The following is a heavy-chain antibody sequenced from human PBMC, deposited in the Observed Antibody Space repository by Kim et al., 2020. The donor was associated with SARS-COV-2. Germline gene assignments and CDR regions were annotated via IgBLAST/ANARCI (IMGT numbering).Heavy chain of an antibody. CDR3: ARGRYHSLERPIFDP. CDR1: GPSFNDYF. CDR2: VEHSGRS. Sequence: SETLSLTCAVFGPSFNDYFWSWIRQSPGKGLEWIGEVEHSGRSDYNPYLRGRATISIDTSNNYFFLRLTSVTAADTGLYYCARGRYHSLERPIFDPWGRG. D-gene: IGHD3-22*01. V-gene: IGHV4-34*01. J-gene: IGHJ5*02.